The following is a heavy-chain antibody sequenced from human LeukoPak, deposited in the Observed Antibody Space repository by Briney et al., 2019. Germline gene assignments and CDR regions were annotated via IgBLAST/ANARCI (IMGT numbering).Heavy chain of an antibody. D-gene: IGHD6-19*01. CDR1: GFTFSTCG. CDR2: IKQDGSDK. CDR3: AREKWLASKTFDY. J-gene: IGHJ4*02. V-gene: IGHV3-7*01. Sequence: GGSLRLSCAASGFTFSTCGMHWVRQAPGKGLEWVANIKQDGSDKYYVDSVKGRFTISRDNAQNSLYLQMNSLRAEDTAVYYCAREKWLASKTFDYWGQGTLVTVSS.